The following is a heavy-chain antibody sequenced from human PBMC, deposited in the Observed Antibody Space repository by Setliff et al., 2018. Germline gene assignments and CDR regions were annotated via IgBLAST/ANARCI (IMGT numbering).Heavy chain of an antibody. Sequence: AASVKVSCKASGYTFTTYGISWVRQAPGQGLEWMGWIGARNVKTNYAQKFQDRVTMTIDTSTSTGYMELRSLTSDDTAVYYCARRWETGDQDAYDIWGQGTMVTVSS. J-gene: IGHJ3*02. V-gene: IGHV1-18*04. CDR2: IGARNVKT. CDR1: GYTFTTYG. CDR3: ARRWETGDQDAYDI. D-gene: IGHD7-27*01.